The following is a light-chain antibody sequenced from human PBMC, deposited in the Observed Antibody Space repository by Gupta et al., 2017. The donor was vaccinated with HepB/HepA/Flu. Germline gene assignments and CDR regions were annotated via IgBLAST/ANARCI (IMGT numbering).Light chain of an antibody. CDR1: QSRAYSDGNTF. CDR3: EQGKHCPIT. Sequence: VVMTQSPLFLPVTLGQPASISCRSSQSRAYSDGNTFLHWFQQRPGQSPRRLIYRGSKRDSGVPDRFSGRGSGTDFTLKISRVEAEDVGIYYCEQGKHCPITFGRGTKVDIK. J-gene: IGKJ4*01. CDR2: RGS. V-gene: IGKV2-30*01.